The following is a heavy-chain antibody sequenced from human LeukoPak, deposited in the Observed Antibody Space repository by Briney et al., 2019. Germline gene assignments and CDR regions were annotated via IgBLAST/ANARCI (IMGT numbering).Heavy chain of an antibody. CDR3: AKAQFTGTTTQEDAFDI. CDR2: ISYDGSNK. V-gene: IGHV3-30*18. Sequence: GGSLRLSCAASGFTFSSYGMHWVRQAPGKGLEWVAVISYDGSNKYYADSVKGRFTISRDNSKNTLYLQMNSLRAEDTAVYYCAKAQFTGTTTQEDAFDIWGQGTMVTVSS. CDR1: GFTFSSYG. J-gene: IGHJ3*02. D-gene: IGHD1-1*01.